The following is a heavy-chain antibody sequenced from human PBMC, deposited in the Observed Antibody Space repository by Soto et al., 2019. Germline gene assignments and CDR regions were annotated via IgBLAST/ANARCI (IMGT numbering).Heavy chain of an antibody. V-gene: IGHV3-21*01. J-gene: IGHJ4*02. CDR1: GFTFSSYS. CDR2: ISSSSSYI. D-gene: IGHD4-17*01. CDR3: XXXXXADPDYLLWDY. Sequence: EVQLVESGGGLVKPGGSLRLSCAASGFTFSSYSMNWVRQAPGKGLEWVSSISSSSSYIYYADSVKGRFTISRDNAKNSLYLQMNSLRXEXXXXXXXXXXXXADPDYLLWDYWGQGTLVTVSS.